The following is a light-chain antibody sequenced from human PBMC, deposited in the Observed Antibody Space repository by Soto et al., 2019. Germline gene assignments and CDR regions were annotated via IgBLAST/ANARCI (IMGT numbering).Light chain of an antibody. CDR3: QQYHSWPPRT. CDR2: GAS. Sequence: EIVMTQSPATLSVSPGERATLSCRASQSVSSNLAWYQQKPGQAPRLLIYGASSRATGIPDRFSGTGSETDFTLTISSLQSEDFAVYYCQQYHSWPPRTFGQGTKVDIK. V-gene: IGKV3D-15*01. CDR1: QSVSSN. J-gene: IGKJ1*01.